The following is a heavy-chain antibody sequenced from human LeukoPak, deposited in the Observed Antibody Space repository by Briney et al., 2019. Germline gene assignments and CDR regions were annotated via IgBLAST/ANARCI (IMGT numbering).Heavy chain of an antibody. CDR1: GGSFSGYY. Sequence: PSETLSLTCAVYGGSFSGYYWSWIRQPPGKGLEWIGEINHSGSTNYNLSLKSRVTISVDTSKNQFSLKLSSVTAADTAVYYCARGPIVGATAWFDPWGQGTLVTVSS. CDR3: ARGPIVGATAWFDP. CDR2: INHSGST. J-gene: IGHJ5*02. V-gene: IGHV4-34*01. D-gene: IGHD1-26*01.